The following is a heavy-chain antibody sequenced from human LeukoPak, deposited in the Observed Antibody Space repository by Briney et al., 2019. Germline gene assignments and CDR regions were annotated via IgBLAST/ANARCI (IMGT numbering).Heavy chain of an antibody. V-gene: IGHV3-30*18. D-gene: IGHD3-16*01. CDR1: GFTFSSYG. Sequence: GGSLRLSCAASGFTFSSYGMHWVRQAPVKGLEWVAVISKDGSNKNYADSVKGRFTISRDNSKNTLYLQVTSLRAEDTAIYYCAKNPTHTSDVWESPRFDPWGQGTLVAVSS. CDR2: ISKDGSNK. J-gene: IGHJ5*02. CDR3: AKNPTHTSDVWESPRFDP.